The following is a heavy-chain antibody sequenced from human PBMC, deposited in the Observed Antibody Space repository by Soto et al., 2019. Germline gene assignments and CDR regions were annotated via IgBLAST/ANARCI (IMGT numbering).Heavy chain of an antibody. D-gene: IGHD3-22*01. CDR1: GYSFAGYW. Sequence: GESLKISCKGSGYSFAGYWISWVRQKPGKXLEWMGRIDPSDSQTYYSPSFRGHVTISVTKSITTVFLQWSSLRASDTAMYYRARQIYDSDTGPNFQYYFDSWGQGTPVTVSS. CDR2: IDPSDSQT. V-gene: IGHV5-10-1*01. J-gene: IGHJ4*02. CDR3: ARQIYDSDTGPNFQYYFDS.